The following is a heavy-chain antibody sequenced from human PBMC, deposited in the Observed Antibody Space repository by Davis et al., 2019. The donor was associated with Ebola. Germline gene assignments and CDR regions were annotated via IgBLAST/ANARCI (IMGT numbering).Heavy chain of an antibody. CDR1: GFTVSSNY. J-gene: IGHJ5*02. CDR3: ARARGIAVAGTFPYGIWFDP. D-gene: IGHD6-19*01. V-gene: IGHV3-53*01. CDR2: IYSGGST. Sequence: GGSLRLSCAASGFTVSSNYMSWVRQAPGKGLEWVSVIYSGGSTYYADSVKGRFTISRDNSKNTLYLQMNSLRAEDTAVYYCARARGIAVAGTFPYGIWFDPWGQGTLVTVSS.